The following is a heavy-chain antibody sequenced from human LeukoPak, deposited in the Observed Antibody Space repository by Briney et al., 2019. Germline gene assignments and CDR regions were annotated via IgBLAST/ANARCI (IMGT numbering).Heavy chain of an antibody. J-gene: IGHJ4*02. CDR1: GFTFSNAW. D-gene: IGHD1-1*01. CDR3: AAGTGTSDFDY. Sequence: GGSLRLSCAASGFTFSNAWMSWVRQAPGKGLEWVGRIKKKTDGETTHYAAPVKGRFTISRDDSKNTLYLEMNSLKSDDTAVYYCAAGTGTSDFDYWGQGTLVTVSS. V-gene: IGHV3-15*01. CDR2: IKKKTDGETT.